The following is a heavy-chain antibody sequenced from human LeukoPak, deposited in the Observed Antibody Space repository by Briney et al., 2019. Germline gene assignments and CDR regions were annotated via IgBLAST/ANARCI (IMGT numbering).Heavy chain of an antibody. CDR2: IIPILGIA. V-gene: IGHV1-69*04. J-gene: IGHJ4*02. D-gene: IGHD2-2*01. CDR1: GGTFSSYT. CDR3: AREIPLLGYCSSTSCYSYYFDY. Sequence: GASVKVSCKASGGTFSSYTISWVRQAPGQGLEWMGRIIPILGIANYAQKFQGRVTITADESTSTAYMELSSLRSEDTAVYYCAREIPLLGYCSSTSCYSYYFDYWGQGTLVTVSS.